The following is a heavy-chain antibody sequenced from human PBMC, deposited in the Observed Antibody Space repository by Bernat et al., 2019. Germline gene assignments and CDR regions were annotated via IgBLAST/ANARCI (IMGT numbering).Heavy chain of an antibody. CDR1: GGSISSGFNY. J-gene: IGHJ2*01. V-gene: IGHV4-31*03. D-gene: IGHD4-23*01. CDR3: ASGGLGGNSGNWYFDP. Sequence: QVQLQESGPGLVKPSQTLSLACTVSGGSISSGFNYWTWIRQRPSKGLEWIGYIYYSGSTDYNPSLKSRVTISVDTSKNQFSLKLSSVTAADTAVYYCASGGLGGNSGNWYFDPWGRGTLVTVSS. CDR2: IYYSGST.